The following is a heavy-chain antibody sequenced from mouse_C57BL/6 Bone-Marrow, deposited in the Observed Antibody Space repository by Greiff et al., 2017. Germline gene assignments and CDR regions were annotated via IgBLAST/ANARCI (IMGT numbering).Heavy chain of an antibody. CDR1: GFTFSSYA. D-gene: IGHD1-1*01. CDR2: ISDGGSYT. J-gene: IGHJ3*01. Sequence: EVKLVESGGGLVKPGGSLKLSCAASGFTFSSYAMSWVRQTPEKRLEWVATISDGGSYTYYPDNVKGRFTISRDNAKNNLYLQMSHLKSEDTAMYYCARDYYYGSSYVWFAYWGQGTLVTVSA. CDR3: ARDYYYGSSYVWFAY. V-gene: IGHV5-4*01.